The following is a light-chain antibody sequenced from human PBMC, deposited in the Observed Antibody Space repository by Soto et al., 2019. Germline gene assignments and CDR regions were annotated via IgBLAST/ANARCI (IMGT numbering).Light chain of an antibody. CDR2: LGS. Sequence: DIVVTQSPLTLPVTPGETASISCRSSQSLLHSNGYNYLDWYLQKPGQSPQLLIYLGSNRASGVPDRFSGSGSGTDFTLKISRVEAEDAGVYYCVQALQSPPWTFGQGTKVEIK. CDR3: VQALQSPPWT. CDR1: QSLLHSNGYNY. J-gene: IGKJ1*01. V-gene: IGKV2-28*01.